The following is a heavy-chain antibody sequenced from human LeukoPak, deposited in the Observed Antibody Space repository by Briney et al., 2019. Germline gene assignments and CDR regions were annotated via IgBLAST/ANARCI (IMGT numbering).Heavy chain of an antibody. V-gene: IGHV3-15*01. Sequence: TGGSLRLSCAASGFTFSSYSMNWVRQAPGKGLEWVGRIKSNTDGGTTDYAAPVKGRFTISRDDSKNTLYLQMNSLKIEDTAVYYCTTDGGSRWSLYFDYWGQGTLVAVSS. CDR1: GFTFSSYS. CDR2: IKSNTDGGTT. CDR3: TTDGGSRWSLYFDY. D-gene: IGHD6-13*01. J-gene: IGHJ4*02.